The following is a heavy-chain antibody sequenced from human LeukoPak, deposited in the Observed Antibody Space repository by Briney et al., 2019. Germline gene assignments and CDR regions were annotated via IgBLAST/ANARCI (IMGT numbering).Heavy chain of an antibody. CDR1: GFTFSNYW. J-gene: IGHJ3*01. Sequence: PGGSLRLSCAASGFTFSNYWMHWVRQAPGKGLVWVSRINSDGSDTNYADSVKGRFTISRDNARNTVYLQMNSLRAEDTAVYYCARGWVPSDITLKWGQGTMVTVSS. CDR3: ARGWVPSDITLK. V-gene: IGHV3-74*01. CDR2: INSDGSDT. D-gene: IGHD3-22*01.